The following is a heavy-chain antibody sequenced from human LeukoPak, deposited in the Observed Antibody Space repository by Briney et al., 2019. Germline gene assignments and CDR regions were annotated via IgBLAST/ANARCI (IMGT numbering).Heavy chain of an antibody. CDR3: VLLPTGGTGVNFDY. CDR2: IHPGDSDT. D-gene: IGHD1-14*01. J-gene: IGHJ4*02. CDR1: GYSFTNYW. Sequence: GESLKISCKASGYSFTNYWIGWVRQMPGKGLELMGIIHPGDSDTKYSPSSQGQVTISADKSISTAHLQWSSLKASDTAMYYCVLLPTGGTGVNFDYWGQGTLVTVSS. V-gene: IGHV5-51*01.